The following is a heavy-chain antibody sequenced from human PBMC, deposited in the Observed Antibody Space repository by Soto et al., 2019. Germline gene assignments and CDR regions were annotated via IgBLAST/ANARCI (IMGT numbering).Heavy chain of an antibody. V-gene: IGHV3-30-3*01. CDR2: ISYDGSNK. CDR3: ARTPPHRYYFDY. J-gene: IGHJ4*02. Sequence: QVQLVESGGGVVQPGRSLRLSCAASGFTFSSYAMHWVRQAPGKGLEWVAVISYDGSNKYYADSVKGRFTISRDNSKNTLYLQMNSLRAADTAVYYCARTPPHRYYFDYWGQGTLVTVSS. CDR1: GFTFSSYA.